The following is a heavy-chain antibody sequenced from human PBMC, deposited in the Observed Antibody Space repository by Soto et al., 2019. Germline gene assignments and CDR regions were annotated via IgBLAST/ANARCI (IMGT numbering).Heavy chain of an antibody. D-gene: IGHD2-15*01. V-gene: IGHV3-9*01. CDR3: AKDYCSGGSCHKGELSVLFDY. CDR1: GFTFDDYA. CDR2: ISWNSGSI. J-gene: IGHJ4*02. Sequence: PGGSLRLSCAASGFTFDDYAMHWVRQAPGKGLEWVSGISWNSGSIGYADSVKGRFTISRDNAKNSLYLQMNSLRAEDTALYYCAKDYCSGGSCHKGELSVLFDYWGQGTLVTVSS.